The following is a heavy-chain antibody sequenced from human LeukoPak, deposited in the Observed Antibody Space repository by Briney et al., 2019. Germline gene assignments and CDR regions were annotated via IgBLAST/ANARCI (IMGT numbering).Heavy chain of an antibody. CDR3: ARAKNPVAGVGRAFDP. CDR2: MNPNSGNT. Sequence: ASVKVSCKASGYTFTSYGISWVRQAPGQGLEWMGWMNPNSGNTGYAQKFQGRVTMTRDTSTSTVYMELSSLRSEDTAVYYCARAKNPVAGVGRAFDPWGQGTLVTVSS. CDR1: GYTFTSYG. V-gene: IGHV1-8*02. J-gene: IGHJ5*02. D-gene: IGHD6-19*01.